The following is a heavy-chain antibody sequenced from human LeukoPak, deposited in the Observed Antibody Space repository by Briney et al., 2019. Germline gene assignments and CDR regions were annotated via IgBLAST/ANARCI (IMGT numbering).Heavy chain of an antibody. CDR3: ARVCSSISCTYYYYGMDV. CDR1: GGSISSGGYY. CDR2: IYYSGST. V-gene: IGHV4-31*03. D-gene: IGHD2-2*01. Sequence: SETLSLTCTVSGGSISSGGYYWSWIRQHPGKGLEWIGYIYYSGSTYYNPSLKSRVTISVDTSKNQFSLKLSSVTAADTAVYYCARVCSSISCTYYYYGMDVWGQGTTVTVSS. J-gene: IGHJ6*02.